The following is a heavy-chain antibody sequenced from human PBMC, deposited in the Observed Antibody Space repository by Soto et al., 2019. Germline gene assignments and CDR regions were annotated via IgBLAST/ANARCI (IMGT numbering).Heavy chain of an antibody. CDR3: ARDRGSYALDY. CDR1: GYTFTSYG. V-gene: IGHV1-18*01. Sequence: QVQLVQSGAEVKKPGASVKVSCKASGYTFTSYGISWVRQAPGQGLEWMGWISANNGKTNYVQKLQGRVTMTTDTSTSTDYMELRSLRSDDTAVYYCARDRGSYALDYWGQGTLVTVSS. D-gene: IGHD1-26*01. J-gene: IGHJ4*02. CDR2: ISANNGKT.